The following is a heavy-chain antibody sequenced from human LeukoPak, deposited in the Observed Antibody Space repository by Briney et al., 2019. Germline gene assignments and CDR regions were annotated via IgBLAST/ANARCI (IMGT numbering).Heavy chain of an antibody. CDR1: GFTFSGYA. D-gene: IGHD5-12*01. J-gene: IGHJ4*02. CDR2: ISGSGGST. Sequence: GGSLRLSCAASGFTFSGYAMSWVRQAPGKGLEWVSAISGSGGSTYYADSVKGRFTISRDNSKNTLYLQMNSLRAEDTAVYYCAKYASRYSGYDLTEGFDYWGQGTLVTVSS. CDR3: AKYASRYSGYDLTEGFDY. V-gene: IGHV3-23*01.